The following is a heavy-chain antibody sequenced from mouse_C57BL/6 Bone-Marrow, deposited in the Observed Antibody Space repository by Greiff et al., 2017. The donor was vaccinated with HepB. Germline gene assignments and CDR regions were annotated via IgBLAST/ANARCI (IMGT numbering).Heavy chain of an antibody. CDR2: IYPGDGDT. CDR3: AVYGNYDY. D-gene: IGHD2-1*01. J-gene: IGHJ2*01. CDR1: GYAFSSSW. V-gene: IGHV1-82*01. Sequence: QVQLQQSGPELVKPGASVKISCKASGYAFSSSWMNWVKQRPGKGLEWIGRIYPGDGDTNYNGKFKGKATLTADKSSSTAYMQLSSLTSEDSAVYFCAVYGNYDYWGQGTTLTASS.